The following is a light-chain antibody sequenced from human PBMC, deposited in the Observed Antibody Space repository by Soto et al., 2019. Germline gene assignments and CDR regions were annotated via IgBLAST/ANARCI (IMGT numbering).Light chain of an antibody. Sequence: EIVLTQSPATLSSSPGERATLSCRASQTVNSRLAWYQHKPGQAPRLLIYHTSNRATGIPARFSGSGSGTDFTLTISSLEPEDFAVYYCHQRQTWPRTFGHGTKVEIK. V-gene: IGKV3-11*01. CDR2: HTS. CDR1: QTVNSR. J-gene: IGKJ1*01. CDR3: HQRQTWPRT.